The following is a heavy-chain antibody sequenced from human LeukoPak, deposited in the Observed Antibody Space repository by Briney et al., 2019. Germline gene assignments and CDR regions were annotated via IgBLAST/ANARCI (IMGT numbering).Heavy chain of an antibody. Sequence: ASVKVFCKASGYTFTNYDINWVRQATGQGLEWMGWMNPNNGNTGSAQNFQGRLTMTRNTSISTAYMELSSLRSDDTAVYYCARVPPGRANYWGQGTLVTVSS. CDR1: GYTFTNYD. D-gene: IGHD2-15*01. V-gene: IGHV1-8*01. CDR2: MNPNNGNT. J-gene: IGHJ4*02. CDR3: ARVPPGRANY.